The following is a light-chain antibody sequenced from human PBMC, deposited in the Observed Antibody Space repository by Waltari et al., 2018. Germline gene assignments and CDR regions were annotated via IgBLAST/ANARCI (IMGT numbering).Light chain of an antibody. CDR1: QSVRSN. V-gene: IGKV3-15*01. CDR3: QQYKNWPPLT. J-gene: IGKJ4*01. Sequence: EIVMTQSPATLSVSPGERATLPFRASQSVRSNLAWYQQKPGQAPRLLIYGASTRATGIPARFSGSESGTEFTLTISSLQSEDFAVYYCQQYKNWPPLTFSGGTKVEIK. CDR2: GAS.